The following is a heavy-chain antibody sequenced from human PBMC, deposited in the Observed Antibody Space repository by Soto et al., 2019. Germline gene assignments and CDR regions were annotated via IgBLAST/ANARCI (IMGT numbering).Heavy chain of an antibody. Sequence: QITLNESGPTVVRPTETLTLTCRFSGFSLTTSGVGVGWIRQSPGKAQEWLALIYWDDDKRYSASLKSRLTITQDTSKNQVVLTVSDLDPTDTATYYCAHRVLRTVFGLVTTTAIYFDFWGQGTPVAVSS. CDR1: GFSLTTSGVG. D-gene: IGHD3-3*01. V-gene: IGHV2-5*02. CDR2: IYWDDDK. CDR3: AHRVLRTVFGLVTTTAIYFDF. J-gene: IGHJ4*02.